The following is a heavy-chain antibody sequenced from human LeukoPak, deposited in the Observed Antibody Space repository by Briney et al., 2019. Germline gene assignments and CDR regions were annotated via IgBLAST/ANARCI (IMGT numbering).Heavy chain of an antibody. CDR1: GFNVSSNY. CDR2: IYGADAA. CDR3: VTSTGQQFIPYDY. V-gene: IGHV3-66*02. J-gene: IGHJ4*02. D-gene: IGHD6-13*01. Sequence: GGSLRLSCAASGFNVSSNYMTWIRQAPGKGLEWVSLIYGADAAYYAESVRGRFMISRDNLKNTSFLQMNSLRVEDTAVYYCVTSTGQQFIPYDYWGQGTHVTVSS.